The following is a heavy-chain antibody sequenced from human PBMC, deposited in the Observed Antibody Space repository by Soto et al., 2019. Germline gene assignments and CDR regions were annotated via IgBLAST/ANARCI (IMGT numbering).Heavy chain of an antibody. CDR2: IYYSGST. CDR3: ARSTPHWPYSRNRKKAYYFDY. CDR1: GGSISSYY. D-gene: IGHD6-13*01. V-gene: IGHV4-59*01. Sequence: PSETLSLTCTVSGGSISSYYWSWIRQPPGKGLEWIGYIYYSGSTNYNPSLKSRVTISVDTSKNQFSLKLSSVTAADTAVYYCARSTPHWPYSRNRKKAYYFDYWGQGTLVTVSS. J-gene: IGHJ4*02.